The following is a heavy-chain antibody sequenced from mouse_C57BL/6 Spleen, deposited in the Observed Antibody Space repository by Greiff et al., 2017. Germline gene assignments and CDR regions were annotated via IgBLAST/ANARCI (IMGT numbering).Heavy chain of an antibody. CDR2: IDPSDSYT. D-gene: IGHD1-1*01. V-gene: IGHV1-69*01. CDR1: GYTFTSYW. CDR3: ARRGVYYGSSHWYFDV. J-gene: IGHJ1*03. Sequence: VQLQQPGAELVMPGASVKLSCKASGYTFTSYWMHWVKQRPGQGLEWIGEIDPSDSYTNYNQKFKGKSTLTVDKSSSTAYMQLSSLTSEDSAVYYCARRGVYYGSSHWYFDVWGTGTTVTVSS.